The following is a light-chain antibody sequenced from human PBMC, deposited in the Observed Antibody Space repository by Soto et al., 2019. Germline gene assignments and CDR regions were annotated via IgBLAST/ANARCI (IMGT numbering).Light chain of an antibody. CDR3: SSYTSTNSGV. CDR1: SSDVGGYNY. CDR2: DVS. V-gene: IGLV2-14*01. J-gene: IGLJ3*02. Sequence: QSALTQSASVSGSPGQSITISCTGTSSDVGGYNYVSWYQQHPGKAPKLIIYDVSNRPSGVSTRFSGSKSGNTASLTISGLQAEDEADYSCSSYTSTNSGVFGGGTQVTVL.